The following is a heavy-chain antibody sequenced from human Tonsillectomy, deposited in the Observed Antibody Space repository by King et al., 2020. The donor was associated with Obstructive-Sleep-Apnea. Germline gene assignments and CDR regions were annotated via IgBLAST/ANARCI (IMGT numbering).Heavy chain of an antibody. V-gene: IGHV3-23*04. CDR3: AKDSYYDILTGYFLG. CDR2: ISGSGGST. J-gene: IGHJ4*02. D-gene: IGHD3-9*01. CDR1: GFTFSSYA. Sequence: VQLVESGGGLVQPGGSLRLSCAASGFTFSSYAMSWVRQAPGKGLEGVSAISGSGGSTYYADSVKGRLTISRDNTKNTLYLQMHSLRAEDTAVYYCAKDSYYDILTGYFLGWGQGTLVTVSS.